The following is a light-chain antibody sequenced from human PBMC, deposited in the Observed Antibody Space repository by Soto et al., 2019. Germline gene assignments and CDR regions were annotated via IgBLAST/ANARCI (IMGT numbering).Light chain of an antibody. CDR3: TSSTSRGTYV. Sequence: LTHPASVSGSPGQSITISCTGTISDVGAYNFVSWYRQHPGKAPKLIIYNVSDRPSGVSNRFSGSKSANTASLTISGLQAEDEADYYCTSSTSRGTYVFGTGTKVTVL. J-gene: IGLJ1*01. CDR1: ISDVGAYNF. V-gene: IGLV2-14*03. CDR2: NVS.